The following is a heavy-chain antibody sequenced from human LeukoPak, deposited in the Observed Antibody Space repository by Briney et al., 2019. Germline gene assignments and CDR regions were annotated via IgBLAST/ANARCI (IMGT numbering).Heavy chain of an antibody. J-gene: IGHJ6*03. D-gene: IGHD5-18*01. CDR2: IRYDGSNK. Sequence: GGSLRLSCAASGFTFSSYGMHWVRQAPGKGLEWVAFIRYDGSNKYYADSVKGRFTISRDNSKNTLYLQMNSLRAEDTAVYYCAKVGFRGYSYGYYYYYYMDVWGKGTTVTISS. CDR1: GFTFSSYG. CDR3: AKVGFRGYSYGYYYYYYMDV. V-gene: IGHV3-30*02.